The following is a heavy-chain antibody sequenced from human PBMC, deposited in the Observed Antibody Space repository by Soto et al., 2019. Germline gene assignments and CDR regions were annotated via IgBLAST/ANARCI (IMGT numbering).Heavy chain of an antibody. V-gene: IGHV3-73*02. D-gene: IGHD3-22*01. Sequence: EVQLVESGGGLVQPGGSLKLSCAASGFTFSGSAMHWVRQASGKGLEWVGRIRSKANSYATAYAASVKGRFTISRDDSKNTAYLQMNSLKTEDTAVYYCTRHRVDYYDSSGSSIDDAFDIWGQGTMVTVSS. CDR3: TRHRVDYYDSSGSSIDDAFDI. CDR1: GFTFSGSA. J-gene: IGHJ3*02. CDR2: IRSKANSYAT.